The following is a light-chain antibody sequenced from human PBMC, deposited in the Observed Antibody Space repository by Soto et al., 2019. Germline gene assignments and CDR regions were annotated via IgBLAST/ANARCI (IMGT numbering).Light chain of an antibody. CDR3: CSYAGSSTYV. CDR1: SSDVGSYNL. Sequence: QSVLTQPASVSGSPGQSITISCTGTSSDVGSYNLVSWYQQHPGKAPKLMIYEGSKRPSGVSNRFSGSKSGNTASLNSSGLQAEDEADYYCCSYAGSSTYVSGTGTKVTV. V-gene: IGLV2-23*01. J-gene: IGLJ1*01. CDR2: EGS.